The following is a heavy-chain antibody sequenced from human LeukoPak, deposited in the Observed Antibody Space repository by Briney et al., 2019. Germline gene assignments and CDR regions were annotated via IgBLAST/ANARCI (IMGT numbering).Heavy chain of an antibody. Sequence: GESLRLSCVASGLTFRDAWMTWVCQAQGKGPEWVGHIKSKVNGGTSDYAAPVKGRFTISRDDSRNTLYLQMDSLKTDDTAVHYCTKDVPFTGGGAIVYWGQGSPVTVSS. V-gene: IGHV3-15*01. CDR1: GLTFRDAW. CDR2: IKSKVNGGTS. D-gene: IGHD3-16*02. CDR3: TKDVPFTGGGAIVY. J-gene: IGHJ4*02.